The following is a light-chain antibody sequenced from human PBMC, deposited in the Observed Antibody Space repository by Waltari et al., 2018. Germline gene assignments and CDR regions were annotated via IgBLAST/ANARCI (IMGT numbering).Light chain of an antibody. Sequence: EIVLTQSPGPLSLSPGERATLSRRASQTVRATYLAWYKQKPGQAPTLVIHDTSSRATGIPDRFSGSGSGTDFSLTISSLEPEDFAVYYCQQYDISPLTFGGGTKVETK. CDR1: QTVRATY. V-gene: IGKV3-20*01. CDR2: DTS. CDR3: QQYDISPLT. J-gene: IGKJ4*01.